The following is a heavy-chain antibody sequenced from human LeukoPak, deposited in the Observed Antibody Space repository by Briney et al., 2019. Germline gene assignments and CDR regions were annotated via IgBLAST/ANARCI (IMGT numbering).Heavy chain of an antibody. CDR1: GYTFTSYD. Sequence: ASVKVSCKASGYTFTSYDINWVRQATGQGLEWMGWINPNSGGTNYAQKFQGRVTMTRDTSISTAYMELSRLRSDDTAVYYCASGYYYDSSGVDYWGQGTLVTVSS. V-gene: IGHV1-2*02. D-gene: IGHD3-22*01. J-gene: IGHJ4*02. CDR2: INPNSGGT. CDR3: ASGYYYDSSGVDY.